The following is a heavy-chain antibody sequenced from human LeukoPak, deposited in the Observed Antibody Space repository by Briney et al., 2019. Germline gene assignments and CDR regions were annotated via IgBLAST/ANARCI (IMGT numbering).Heavy chain of an antibody. Sequence: GGSLRLSCAASGFTFSSYEMNWVRQAPGRGLEWISYISSSGSSIYYADSVKGRFTISRDNAKNSLYPQMNSLRAEDTAVYYCARAAAVRGVINSYYYYYMDVWGKGTTVTISS. D-gene: IGHD3-10*01. CDR3: ARAAAVRGVINSYYYYYMDV. CDR1: GFTFSSYE. CDR2: ISSSGSSI. J-gene: IGHJ6*03. V-gene: IGHV3-48*03.